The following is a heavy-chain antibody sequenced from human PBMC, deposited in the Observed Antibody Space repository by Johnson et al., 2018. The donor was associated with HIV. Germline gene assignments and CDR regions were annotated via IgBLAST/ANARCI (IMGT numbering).Heavy chain of an antibody. CDR1: GFTVSTNY. Sequence: VQLVESGGGLIQPGGSLRLSCAASGFTVSTNYMGWVRQAPGKGLEWVSGIYWTGGRTSYADSVKGRFTISRDNSKNTVFLQMNSLRSDDTAVYFCARDQAYRSSWAFSFDIWGQGTMVIVSS. CDR3: ARDQAYRSSWAFSFDI. J-gene: IGHJ3*02. CDR2: IYWTGGRT. V-gene: IGHV3-66*03. D-gene: IGHD6-13*01.